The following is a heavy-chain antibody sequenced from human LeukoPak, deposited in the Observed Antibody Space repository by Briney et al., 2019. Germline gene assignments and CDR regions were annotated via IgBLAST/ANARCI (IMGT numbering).Heavy chain of an antibody. J-gene: IGHJ4*02. D-gene: IGHD6-19*01. CDR3: AKGSVGVAGPDY. CDR1: GFTFSMYA. V-gene: IGHV3-23*01. Sequence: PGGSLRLSCAASGFTFSMYAMSWVRQAPGKGLEWVSVISVDGGGTYYADSVKGRFTISRDNSKSTLYLQMNSLRAEDTAVYYRAKGSVGVAGPDYWGQGSLVTVSS. CDR2: ISVDGGGT.